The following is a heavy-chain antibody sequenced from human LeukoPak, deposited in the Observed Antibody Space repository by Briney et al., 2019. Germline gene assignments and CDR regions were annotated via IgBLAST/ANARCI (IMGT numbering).Heavy chain of an antibody. CDR1: GVSISSSSYF. CDR3: ARHRGIAVAAVDY. Sequence: PSETLSLTCTVSGVSISSSSYFWGWLRQPPGKGLEWIGSIDYSGSTYYNPSLKSRVTMSVDRSKNQFSLNLRSVTAADTAVYYCARHRGIAVAAVDYWGQGTLVTVSS. J-gene: IGHJ4*02. D-gene: IGHD6-19*01. CDR2: IDYSGST. V-gene: IGHV4-39*01.